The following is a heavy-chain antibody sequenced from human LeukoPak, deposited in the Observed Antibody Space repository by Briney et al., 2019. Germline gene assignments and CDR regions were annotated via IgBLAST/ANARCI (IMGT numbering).Heavy chain of an antibody. V-gene: IGHV4-4*07. D-gene: IGHD3-16*01. CDR2: IYTSGST. J-gene: IGHJ6*02. CDR1: GGSISSYY. CDR3: ARDYEVLFGSYYYGMDV. Sequence: SETLSFTCTVSGGSISSYYWSWIRQPAGKGLEWIGRIYTSGSTNYNPSLKSRVTMSVDTSKNQFSLKLSSVTAADTAVYYCARDYEVLFGSYYYGMDVWGQGTTVTVSS.